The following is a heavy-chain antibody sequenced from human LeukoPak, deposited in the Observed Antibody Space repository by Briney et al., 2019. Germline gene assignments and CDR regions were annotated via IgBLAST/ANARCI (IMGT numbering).Heavy chain of an antibody. CDR3: ARDGRISYYDSSGPFDY. J-gene: IGHJ4*02. D-gene: IGHD3-22*01. V-gene: IGHV3-33*01. CDR1: GFSFSSYG. Sequence: GGSLRLSCAASGFSFSSYGMHWVRQAPGKGLEWVAVIWYDGSNKYYADSVKGRFTISRDNSKNTLYLQMNILRAEDTAVYYCARDGRISYYDSSGPFDYWGQGTLVTVSS. CDR2: IWYDGSNK.